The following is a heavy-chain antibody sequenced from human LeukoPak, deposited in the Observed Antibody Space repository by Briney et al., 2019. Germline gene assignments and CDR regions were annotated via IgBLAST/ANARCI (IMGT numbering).Heavy chain of an antibody. J-gene: IGHJ6*03. CDR1: GGTFSSYA. D-gene: IGHD3-22*01. CDR2: IIPIFGTA. Sequence: GASVKVSCKASGGTFSSYAISWVRQAPGQGLEWMGGIIPIFGTANYAQKFQGRVTITADESTSTAYMELSSLRSEDTAVYYCARAKDSSGWTQYYYYMDVWGKGTTVTISS. V-gene: IGHV1-69*13. CDR3: ARAKDSSGWTQYYYYMDV.